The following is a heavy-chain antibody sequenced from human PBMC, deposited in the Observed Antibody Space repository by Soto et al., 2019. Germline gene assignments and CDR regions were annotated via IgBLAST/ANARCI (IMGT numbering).Heavy chain of an antibody. CDR2: IDPSDSYT. Sequence: GESLKISCKGSGYSFTSYWISWVRQMPGKGLEWMGRIDPSDSYTNYSPSFQGHVTISADKSISTAYLQWSSLKASDTAMYYCARRPGSSGSYYYYGMDVWGQGTTVTVSS. CDR3: ARRPGSSGSYYYYGMDV. CDR1: GYSFTSYW. J-gene: IGHJ6*02. D-gene: IGHD6-19*01. V-gene: IGHV5-10-1*01.